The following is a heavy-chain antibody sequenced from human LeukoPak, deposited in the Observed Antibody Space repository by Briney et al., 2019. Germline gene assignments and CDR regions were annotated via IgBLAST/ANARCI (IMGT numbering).Heavy chain of an antibody. V-gene: IGHV4-61*02. Sequence: SQTLSLTCTVSGDSISSGSYYWSWIRQPAGKGLEWIGRVYTSGSTDYNASLRSRVTISLDTSKNQFSLNLSSVTAADTAVYYCATQRPDDFWSGYSDWGQGTLVTVSS. CDR3: ATQRPDDFWSGYSD. D-gene: IGHD3-3*01. CDR2: VYTSGST. J-gene: IGHJ4*02. CDR1: GDSISSGSYY.